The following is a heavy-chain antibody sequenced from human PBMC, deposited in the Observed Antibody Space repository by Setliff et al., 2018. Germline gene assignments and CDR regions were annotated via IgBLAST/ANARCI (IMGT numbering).Heavy chain of an antibody. CDR1: GYSFTSYW. J-gene: IGHJ3*02. Sequence: GESLKISCKGSGYSFTSYWIGWVRQMPGKGLEWMGIIYAGDSDTKYSPSFQGQVTISADKSISTAYLQWSSLKASDTAMYYCARQAIFGSDAFDIWGQGTMVTVSS. CDR3: ARQAIFGSDAFDI. D-gene: IGHD3-3*01. V-gene: IGHV5-51*01. CDR2: IYAGDSDT.